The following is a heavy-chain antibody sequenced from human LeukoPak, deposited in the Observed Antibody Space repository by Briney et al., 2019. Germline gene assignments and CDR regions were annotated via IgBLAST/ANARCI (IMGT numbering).Heavy chain of an antibody. Sequence: PGGSLRLSCAASGFSFNSYWMHWVRQAPGKGLVWVSRINSDGRSTTYADAVKGRFTISRDNAKNTLYLQMNSLRADDTAVYYCASSGSIFLFEAFDIWGQGTMVTVSS. D-gene: IGHD1-26*01. CDR3: ASSGSIFLFEAFDI. CDR1: GFSFNSYW. V-gene: IGHV3-74*01. J-gene: IGHJ3*02. CDR2: INSDGRST.